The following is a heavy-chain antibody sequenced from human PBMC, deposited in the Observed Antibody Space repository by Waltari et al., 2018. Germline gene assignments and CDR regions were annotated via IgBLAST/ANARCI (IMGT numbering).Heavy chain of an antibody. Sequence: EVQLVESGGGLIQPGGSLRLSCAASGFTVSSNYMSWVRQAPGKGLEWVSVIYSGGSTYYADSVKGRFTISRDDSKNTLHLQMNSLRDEDTAIYYCARERRGYYAEYWGQGTLVTVSS. CDR2: IYSGGST. J-gene: IGHJ4*02. CDR1: GFTVSSNY. CDR3: ARERRGYYAEY. V-gene: IGHV3-66*03.